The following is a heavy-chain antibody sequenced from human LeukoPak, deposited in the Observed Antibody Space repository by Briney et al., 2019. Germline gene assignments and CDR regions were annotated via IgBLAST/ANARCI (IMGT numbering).Heavy chain of an antibody. V-gene: IGHV3-11*04. Sequence: GGSLRLSCAASGFTFSDYYMSWIRQAPGKGLEWVSYISSSSSYIYYADSVKGRFTISRDNAKNSLYLQMSSLRAEDTAVYYCARERGYSYGYSDYWGQGTLVTVSS. CDR3: ARERGYSYGYSDY. D-gene: IGHD5-18*01. CDR1: GFTFSDYY. CDR2: ISSSSSYI. J-gene: IGHJ4*02.